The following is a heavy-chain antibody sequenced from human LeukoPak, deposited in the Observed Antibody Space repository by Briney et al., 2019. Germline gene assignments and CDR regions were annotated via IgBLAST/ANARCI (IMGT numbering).Heavy chain of an antibody. CDR2: ISYDGSNK. J-gene: IGHJ4*02. V-gene: IGHV3-30*18. CDR1: GFTFSTFA. D-gene: IGHD3-9*01. Sequence: GGSLRLSCAASGFTFSTFAMSWVRQAPGKGLEWVAVISYDGSNKYYADSVKGRFTISRDNSKNTLYLQMNSLRAEDTAVYYCAKSPHYDILTGNLDYWGQGTLVTVSS. CDR3: AKSPHYDILTGNLDY.